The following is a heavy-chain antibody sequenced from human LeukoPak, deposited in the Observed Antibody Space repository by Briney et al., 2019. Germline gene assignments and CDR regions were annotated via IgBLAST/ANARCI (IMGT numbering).Heavy chain of an antibody. J-gene: IGHJ4*02. V-gene: IGHV1-18*01. D-gene: IGHD6-19*01. CDR2: ISGYNGNT. Sequence: VKVCCKASGYIFSTYGISWVRQAPGQGLEWMGCISGYNGNTNYEQKLQGRVTMTTDTSTSTAYMELRSLRSDDTAVYYCARRRSEEFDFDCWGQGNLGSVSS. CDR1: GYIFSTYG. CDR3: ARRRSEEFDFDC.